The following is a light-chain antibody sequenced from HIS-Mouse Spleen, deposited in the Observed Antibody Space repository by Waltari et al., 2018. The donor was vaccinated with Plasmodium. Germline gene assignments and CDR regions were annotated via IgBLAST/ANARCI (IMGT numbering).Light chain of an antibody. CDR1: ALPKKY. CDR3: YSTDSSGNHRV. J-gene: IGLJ3*02. V-gene: IGLV3-10*01. Sequence: SYELTQPPSVSVSPGQTARITCPGDALPKKYAYWYQQKSGQAPVVVIYEDSKRPPGIPERFSGSSSGTMATLTISGAQVEDEADYYCYSTDSSGNHRVFGGGTKLTVL. CDR2: EDS.